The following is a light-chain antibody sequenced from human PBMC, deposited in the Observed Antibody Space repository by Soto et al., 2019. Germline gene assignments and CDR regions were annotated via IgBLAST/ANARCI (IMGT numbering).Light chain of an antibody. J-gene: IGLJ2*01. CDR1: SSDVGGYNY. CDR2: EVS. Sequence: QSVLTQPASVSGSPGQSITISCTGTSSDVGGYNYVSWYLQYPGKAPKLLIYEVSNRPSGVSNRFSASKSGNTASLTISGLQAEDEADYYCSSYTSSSTRVFGGGTKLTVL. V-gene: IGLV2-14*01. CDR3: SSYTSSSTRV.